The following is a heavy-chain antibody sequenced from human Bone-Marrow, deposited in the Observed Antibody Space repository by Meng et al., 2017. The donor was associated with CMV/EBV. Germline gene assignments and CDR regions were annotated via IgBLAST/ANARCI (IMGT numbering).Heavy chain of an antibody. V-gene: IGHV3-13*01. J-gene: IGHJ6*02. CDR1: GFTFNTYD. CDR2: IGTRGDS. CDR3: TRSPNGMDV. Sequence: GESLKISCAASGFTFNTYDLHWVRQTTREGLEWVSGIGTRGDSYYSSSVKGRFIISRENAKKSLYLQMNNLIIWDTAVYYCTRSPNGMDVWGQGTTVTVSS.